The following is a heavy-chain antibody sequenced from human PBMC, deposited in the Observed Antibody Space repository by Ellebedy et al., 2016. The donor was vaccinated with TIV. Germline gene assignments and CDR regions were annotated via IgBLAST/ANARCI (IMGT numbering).Heavy chain of an antibody. J-gene: IGHJ4*02. D-gene: IGHD7-27*01. CDR3: ARELGIGYYFDN. CDR1: GYTFTGYY. Sequence: ASVKVSCXASGYTFTGYYIQWVRQAPGQGLEWMGWIDPKRGGTNYAHNFQGRVTMTTDTSISTAYMELNSLTSDDTAVYYCARELGIGYYFDNWGQGTLVTVSS. CDR2: IDPKRGGT. V-gene: IGHV1-2*02.